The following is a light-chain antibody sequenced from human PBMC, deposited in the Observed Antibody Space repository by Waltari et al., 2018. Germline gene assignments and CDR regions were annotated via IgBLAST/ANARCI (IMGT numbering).Light chain of an antibody. J-gene: IGLJ3*02. V-gene: IGLV3-21*02. CDR1: NMGSRR. CDR3: HVWDANTVM. Sequence: SSVLTQAPSVSVAPGQTATVTCGGDNMGSRRVHWYQQKPGRAPVLVVYLYSDRPSGLPVRCSGSTSGNAATLTISRVEAGDEADYYCHVWDANTVMFGGGTKLTVL. CDR2: LYS.